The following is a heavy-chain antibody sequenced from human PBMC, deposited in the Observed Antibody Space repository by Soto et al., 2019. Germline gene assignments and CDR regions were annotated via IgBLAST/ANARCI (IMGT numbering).Heavy chain of an antibody. J-gene: IGHJ4*02. CDR3: ARELQGLYYFDY. D-gene: IGHD4-4*01. V-gene: IGHV1-3*01. Sequence: GASVKVSCKASEYTFSSYTLHWVRRAPGQRLEWMGWINAGNGDSKYSQKFQGRVSISRDTSASTASMELSSLTSEDTAVYYCARELQGLYYFDYWGQGTLVTVSS. CDR1: EYTFSSYT. CDR2: INAGNGDS.